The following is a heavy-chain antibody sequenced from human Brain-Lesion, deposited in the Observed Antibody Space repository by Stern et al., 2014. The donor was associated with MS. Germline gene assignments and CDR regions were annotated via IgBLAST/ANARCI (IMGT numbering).Heavy chain of an antibody. CDR1: GDSISSGGYY. D-gene: IGHD2-2*01. CDR2: IYCSGNT. Sequence: QLQLQESGPGLVKPSQTLSLTCSVSGDSISSGGYYWSWIRQHPGKALQWLGNIYCSGNTYYNPSLKSLVTISVDMSKNQFSLNLNSVTAADTAVYFCARVAALAMPLQYNWFDPWGQGNLVTVSS. CDR3: ARVAALAMPLQYNWFDP. J-gene: IGHJ5*02. V-gene: IGHV4-31*01.